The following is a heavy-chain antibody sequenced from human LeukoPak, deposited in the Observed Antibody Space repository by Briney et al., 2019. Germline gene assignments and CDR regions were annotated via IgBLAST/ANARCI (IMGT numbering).Heavy chain of an antibody. J-gene: IGHJ4*02. CDR2: IYYSGST. V-gene: IGHV4-59*01. CDR3: ARTVADYFDY. CDR1: GDSMRSYY. Sequence: PGETLSLTCTVSGDSMRSYYGSWLRQPPGKGVEWIGYIYYSGSTNYNPSLKSRVTISVDTSKNQFSLKLSSVTAADTAVYYCARTVADYFDYWGQGTLVTVSS. D-gene: IGHD6-19*01.